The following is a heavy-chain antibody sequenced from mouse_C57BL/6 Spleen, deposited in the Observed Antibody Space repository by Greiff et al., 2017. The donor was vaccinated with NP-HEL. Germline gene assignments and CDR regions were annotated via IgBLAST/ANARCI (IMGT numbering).Heavy chain of an antibody. CDR1: GFTFSSYA. J-gene: IGHJ4*01. CDR2: ISDGGSYT. D-gene: IGHD1-1*01. V-gene: IGHV5-4*01. CDR3: AREGTTVVERAMDY. Sequence: EVQLVESGGGLVKPGGSLKLSCAASGFTFSSYAMSWVRQTPEKRLEWVATISDGGSYTYYPDNVKGRFTISRDNAKNNLYLQMSHLKSEDTAMYYCAREGTTVVERAMDYWGQGTSVTVSS.